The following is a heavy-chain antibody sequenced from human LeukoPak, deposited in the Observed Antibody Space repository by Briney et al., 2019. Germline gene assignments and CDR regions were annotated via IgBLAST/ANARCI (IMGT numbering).Heavy chain of an antibody. D-gene: IGHD6-19*01. CDR1: GFTFSSYG. V-gene: IGHV3-33*01. Sequence: PGRPLRLSCAASGFTFSSYGMHWARQAPGKGLEWVAVIWDDGSNKYYADSVKGRFTISRDNSKNTLYLQMNSLRAEDTAVYYCARDSSSGFNDHYYYGMDVWGQGTTVTVSS. J-gene: IGHJ6*02. CDR3: ARDSSSGFNDHYYYGMDV. CDR2: IWDDGSNK.